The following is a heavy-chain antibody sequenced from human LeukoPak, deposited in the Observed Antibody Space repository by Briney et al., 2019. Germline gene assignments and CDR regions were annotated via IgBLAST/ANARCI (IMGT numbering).Heavy chain of an antibody. V-gene: IGHV3-72*01. D-gene: IGHD3-3*02. CDR3: ARGFYLHS. Sequence: QPGGSLRLSCAASGFTSSDHYMDWVRQAPGKGLEWVGRFRRRANSYTTEYAASVKGRCTISRDDSKNSMYLQINSLKTEDTAVYYCARGFYLHSWGQGTLVTVSS. J-gene: IGHJ5*02. CDR1: GFTSSDHY. CDR2: FRRRANSYTT.